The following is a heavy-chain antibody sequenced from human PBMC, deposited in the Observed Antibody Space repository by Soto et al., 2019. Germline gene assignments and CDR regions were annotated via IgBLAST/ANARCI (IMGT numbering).Heavy chain of an antibody. J-gene: IGHJ4*02. Sequence: QVQVVESGGGVVQPGRSLRLSCAASGFTFSTYTMHWVRQAPGKGLEWVARISSDGSNKYYADSVKGRFTISRDNSKNTLYLQMNSLRGEDTAVYYCTRAPASSWNTFDYWGQGTLVTVSS. CDR1: GFTFSTYT. V-gene: IGHV3-30-3*01. D-gene: IGHD6-13*01. CDR3: TRAPASSWNTFDY. CDR2: ISSDGSNK.